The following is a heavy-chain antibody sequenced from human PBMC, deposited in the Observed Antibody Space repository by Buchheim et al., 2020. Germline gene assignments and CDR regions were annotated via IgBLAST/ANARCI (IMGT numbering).Heavy chain of an antibody. CDR1: GFTFSSYS. V-gene: IGHV3-23*01. Sequence: EVQLLESGGGLVQPGGSLRLSCAASGFTFSSYSMSWVRQAPGKGLEWVSSISGSGGSTYYADSVKGRFTISRDNAKNTLYLKRNSLRAEDTAVYYCARVPVYYGAAYYGMDVWGQGTT. D-gene: IGHD3-10*01. CDR3: ARVPVYYGAAYYGMDV. J-gene: IGHJ6*02. CDR2: ISGSGGST.